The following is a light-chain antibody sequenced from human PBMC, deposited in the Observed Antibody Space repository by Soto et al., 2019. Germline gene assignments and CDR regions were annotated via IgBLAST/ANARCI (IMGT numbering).Light chain of an antibody. J-gene: IGKJ4*01. V-gene: IGKV1-39*01. CDR1: QSIDSY. Sequence: DIQMTQSPSSLSASVGDRVTITCRASQSIDSYLNWYQQKPGKAPKLLIYGAISLQGGVPSRFSGSGSGTDFTLTISSLQLEDFATYYCQQSYRTPLTFGGGTKVEIK. CDR2: GAI. CDR3: QQSYRTPLT.